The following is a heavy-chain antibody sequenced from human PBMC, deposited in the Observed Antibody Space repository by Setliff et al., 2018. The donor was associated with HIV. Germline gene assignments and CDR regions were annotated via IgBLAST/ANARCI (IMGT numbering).Heavy chain of an antibody. V-gene: IGHV1-18*01. CDR1: GGSLSGYA. D-gene: IGHD3-9*01. CDR3: ARKYYDISTGYYAADY. CDR2: INVNNDAT. Sequence: GASVKVSCKASGGSLSGYAVSWVRQAPGQGLEWMGWINVNNDATNYAQKFQDRVAMTTDTSTSTAYMELRSLRSDDTALYYCARKYYDISTGYYAADYWGQGTLVTVSS. J-gene: IGHJ4*02.